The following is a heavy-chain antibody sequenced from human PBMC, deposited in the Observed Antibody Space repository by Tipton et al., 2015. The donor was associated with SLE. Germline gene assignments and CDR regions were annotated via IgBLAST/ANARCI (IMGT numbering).Heavy chain of an antibody. CDR1: GFTFSSYA. CDR2: ISYDGSNK. CDR3: ARDGCYGSGRKNNWFDP. J-gene: IGHJ5*02. D-gene: IGHD3-10*01. V-gene: IGHV3-30*04. Sequence: SLRLSCAASGFTFSSYAMHWVRQAPGKGLEWVAVISYDGSNKYYADSVKGRFTISRDNSKNTLYLQMNSLRAEDTAVYYCARDGCYGSGRKNNWFDPWGQGTLVTVSS.